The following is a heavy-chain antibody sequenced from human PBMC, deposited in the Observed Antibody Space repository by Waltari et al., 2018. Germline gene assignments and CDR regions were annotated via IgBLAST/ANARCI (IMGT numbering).Heavy chain of an antibody. J-gene: IGHJ4*02. CDR1: GFTFSSYA. CDR2: ISGSGGRP. D-gene: IGHD5-12*01. Sequence: EVQLVESGGGLVQPGGSLRLSCAASGFTFSSYAMSWVRQAPGKGLEWVSAISGSGGRPYYADSVKCRFTISRDNSKNPLYLQMNSLRAEDTAVYYCAKDWREMATIEVDYWGQGTLVTVSS. V-gene: IGHV3-23*04. CDR3: AKDWREMATIEVDY.